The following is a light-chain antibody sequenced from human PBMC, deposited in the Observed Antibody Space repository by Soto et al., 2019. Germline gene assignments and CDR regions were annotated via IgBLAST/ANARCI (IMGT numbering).Light chain of an antibody. V-gene: IGKV1-5*01. CDR1: QSISSW. J-gene: IGKJ1*01. Sequence: DVQMTQSPSTLSASVGDRVTITCRASQSISSWLAWYQQKPGKAPNLLIYDASSLESWVPSRFSGSGSGTEFTLTISSLQPDDFATYYCQQYNSYWTFGQGTKVEIK. CDR3: QQYNSYWT. CDR2: DAS.